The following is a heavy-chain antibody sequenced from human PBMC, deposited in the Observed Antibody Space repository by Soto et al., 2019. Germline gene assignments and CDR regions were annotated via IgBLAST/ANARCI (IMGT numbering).Heavy chain of an antibody. J-gene: IGHJ5*02. Sequence: QVQLVQSGAEVKKPGASVKVSCKASGYTFTSYGMSWVRQAPGQGLEWMGWISKYNGNTNYAQKVQGRVNMTTGTSTSTTYMELRSLRSDDTAVYYCARGPRYCSSTSCFSGVTWFDPWGQGTLVTVSS. CDR2: ISKYNGNT. CDR3: ARGPRYCSSTSCFSGVTWFDP. V-gene: IGHV1-18*04. D-gene: IGHD2-2*01. CDR1: GYTFTSYG.